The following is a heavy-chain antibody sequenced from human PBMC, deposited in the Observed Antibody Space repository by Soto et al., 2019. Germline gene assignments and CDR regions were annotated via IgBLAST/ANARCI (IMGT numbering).Heavy chain of an antibody. CDR3: ARDAFCGSATCRVGHWFDP. V-gene: IGHV4-34*01. J-gene: IGHJ5*02. CDR2: VNHRGSA. CDR1: GGPFSGVY. D-gene: IGHD2-21*01. Sequence: SETLSLTCAVSGGPFSGVYWSWIRQPPGKGLEWIGGVNHRGSANYNPSLESRVTMSVDTSKNQFSLKLTSVTAADSAVYYCARDAFCGSATCRVGHWFDPWGQGTLVTVSS.